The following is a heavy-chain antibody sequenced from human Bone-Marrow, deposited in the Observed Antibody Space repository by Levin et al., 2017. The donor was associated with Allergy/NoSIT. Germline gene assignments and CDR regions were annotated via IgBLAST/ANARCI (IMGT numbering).Heavy chain of an antibody. J-gene: IGHJ5*02. V-gene: IGHV4-34*01. CDR3: ARTPLTGNYGDWFDP. D-gene: IGHD3-9*01. CDR2: ISPSGST. CDR1: GGSFSGYY. Sequence: SETLSLTCAVYGGSFSGYYWSWIRQTPGKGLEWIGEISPSGSTNYNPSFKGRITISIDTSKTQFSLKLSFVTAADTAVYFCARTPLTGNYGDWFDPWGQGTLVTVSS.